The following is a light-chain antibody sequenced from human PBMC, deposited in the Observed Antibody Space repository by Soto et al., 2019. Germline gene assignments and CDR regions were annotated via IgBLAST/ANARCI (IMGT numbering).Light chain of an antibody. J-gene: IGLJ2*01. CDR2: DVS. Sequence: QSVLTQPRSVSGSPGQSVTISCTGTSSDVGGYNYVSCYQQHPGKAPKLMIYDVSKRPSGVPDRFSGSKSGNTSSLTISGLQAEDEADYYCCSYAGSYHVVFGGGTKLTVL. V-gene: IGLV2-11*01. CDR3: CSYAGSYHVV. CDR1: SSDVGGYNY.